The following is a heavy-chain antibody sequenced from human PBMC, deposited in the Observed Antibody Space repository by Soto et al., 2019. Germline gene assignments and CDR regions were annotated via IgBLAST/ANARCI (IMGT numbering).Heavy chain of an antibody. V-gene: IGHV1-3*01. D-gene: IGHD3-3*01. CDR2: INAGNGNT. J-gene: IGHJ6*02. CDR1: GYTFTSYA. CDR3: ARDVPSRTDYDFWSGYYINYYYYGMDV. Sequence: QVQLVQSGAEVKKPGASVKVSCKASGYTFTSYAMHWVRQAPGQRLEWMGWINAGNGNTKYSQKFQGRVTSTRDTSASTAYMELSSLRSEDTAVYYCARDVPSRTDYDFWSGYYINYYYYGMDVWGQGTTVTVSS.